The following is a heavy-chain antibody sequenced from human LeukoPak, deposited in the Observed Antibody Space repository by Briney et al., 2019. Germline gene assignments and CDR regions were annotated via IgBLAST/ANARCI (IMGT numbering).Heavy chain of an antibody. D-gene: IGHD6-19*01. CDR2: IYWNGDNT. V-gene: IGHV3-20*04. J-gene: IGHJ6*03. CDR3: ARGPAVADYFQYYYMDV. CDR1: GFTLYDYG. Sequence: GGALRLSCAASGFTLYDYGMSWVRPAPAKGREGVSGIYWNGDNTGYADPVKGRFTISRDNAKNSLYLQMNSLRAEDTAVYYCARGPAVADYFQYYYMDVWGKGTTVTVSS.